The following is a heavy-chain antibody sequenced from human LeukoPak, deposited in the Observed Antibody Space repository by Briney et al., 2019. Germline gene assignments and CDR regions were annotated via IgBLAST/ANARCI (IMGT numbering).Heavy chain of an antibody. CDR3: ARAGYSSSWLYYFDY. CDR1: GGSISSSSYY. CDR2: TYYSGST. Sequence: SETLSLTCTVSGGSISSSSYYWGWIRQPPGKGLEGIGSTYYSGSTYYNPSLKSRVTISVDTSKNQFSLKLSSVTAADTAVYYCARAGYSSSWLYYFDYWGQGTLVTVSS. V-gene: IGHV4-39*01. J-gene: IGHJ4*02. D-gene: IGHD6-13*01.